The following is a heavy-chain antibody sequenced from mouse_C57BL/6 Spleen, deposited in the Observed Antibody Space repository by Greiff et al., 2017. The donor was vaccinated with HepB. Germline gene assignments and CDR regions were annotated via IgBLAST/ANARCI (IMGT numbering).Heavy chain of an antibody. Sequence: EVKVEESGPGLVKPSQSLSLTCSVTGYSITSGYYWNWIRQFPGNKLEWMGYISYDGSNNYNPSLKNRISITRDTSKNQFFLKLNSVTTEDTATYYCARDGVVAYYYAMDYWGQGTSVTVSS. V-gene: IGHV3-6*01. D-gene: IGHD1-1*01. CDR3: ARDGVVAYYYAMDY. J-gene: IGHJ4*01. CDR2: ISYDGSN. CDR1: GYSITSGYY.